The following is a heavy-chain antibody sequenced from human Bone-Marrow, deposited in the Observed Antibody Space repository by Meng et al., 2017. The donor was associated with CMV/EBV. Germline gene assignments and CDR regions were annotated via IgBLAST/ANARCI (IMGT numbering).Heavy chain of an antibody. Sequence: AAVKVSRKACGYPFTGYYMHWVRQAAGKGLEWMGWINPNSGGTNYAQKFQGTVTMTRDTSISTAYMEPSRLRFDDTAVYYCARDSGKYGSGSYNVYWGHGTLVTVSS. CDR1: GYPFTGYY. D-gene: IGHD3-10*01. V-gene: IGHV1-2*02. J-gene: IGHJ4*01. CDR3: ARDSGKYGSGSYNVY. CDR2: INPNSGGT.